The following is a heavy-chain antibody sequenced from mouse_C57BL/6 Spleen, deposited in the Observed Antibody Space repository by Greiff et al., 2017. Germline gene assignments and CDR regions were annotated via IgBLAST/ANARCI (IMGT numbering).Heavy chain of an antibody. CDR1: GYTFTSYW. D-gene: IGHD2-4*01. Sequence: QVQLKESGAELVRPGSSVKLSCKASGYTFTSYWMDWVKQRPGQGLEWIGNIYPSDSETHYNQKFKDKATLTVDKSSSTAYMQLSSLTSEDSAVYYCAFYDYDGDYWGQGTTLTVSS. CDR2: IYPSDSET. CDR3: AFYDYDGDY. V-gene: IGHV1-61*01. J-gene: IGHJ2*01.